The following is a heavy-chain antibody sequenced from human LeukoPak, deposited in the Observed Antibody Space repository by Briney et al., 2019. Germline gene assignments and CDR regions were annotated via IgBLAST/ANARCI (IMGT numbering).Heavy chain of an antibody. CDR2: IGTGGSIT. CDR3: ARILEGYHYYMDV. CDR1: GFTFSSYS. V-gene: IGHV3-48*04. Sequence: GGSLRLSCAASGFTFSSYSMNWVRQAPGKGLQWVSYIGTGGSITYYADSVKGRFTISRDNAKNSLYLQMNSLRVEDTAVYYCARILEGYHYYMDVWGKGTTVTVSS. J-gene: IGHJ6*03.